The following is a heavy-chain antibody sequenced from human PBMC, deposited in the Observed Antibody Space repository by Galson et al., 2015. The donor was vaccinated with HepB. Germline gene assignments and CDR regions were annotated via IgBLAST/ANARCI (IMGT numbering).Heavy chain of an antibody. CDR2: ISYDGSNE. J-gene: IGHJ4*02. CDR3: TKEPSSFRSLFDY. CDR1: GFTFSRYD. V-gene: IGHV3-30*18. Sequence: SLRLSCAASGFTFSRYDMHWVRQAPGKGPEWVAVISYDGSNEYYADSVKGRFTISRDDSKNTLYLQMNSLKAEDTAVYYCTKEPSSFRSLFDYWGQGTLVTVSS. D-gene: IGHD6-13*01.